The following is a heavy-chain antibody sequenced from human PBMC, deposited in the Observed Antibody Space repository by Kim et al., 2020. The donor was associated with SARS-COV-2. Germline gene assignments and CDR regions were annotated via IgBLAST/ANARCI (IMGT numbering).Heavy chain of an antibody. CDR3: AREGGARPDYPYGMDV. J-gene: IGHJ6*02. Sequence: SVKGRFTISRDNSKNTLYLQMNSLRAEDTAVYYCAREGGARPDYPYGMDVWGQGTTVTVSS. V-gene: IGHV3-30*07. D-gene: IGHD3-16*01.